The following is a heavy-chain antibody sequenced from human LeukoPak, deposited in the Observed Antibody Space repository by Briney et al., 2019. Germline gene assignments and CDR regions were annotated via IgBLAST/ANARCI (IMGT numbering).Heavy chain of an antibody. CDR1: GYTFRDYY. CDR2: INPYSGAT. V-gene: IGHV1-2*02. Sequence: ASVRVSCEASGYTFRDYYIHWVRQAPGQGLEWIGWINPYSGATNSAQKFQGRVTMTRDTPITTAYMELRRLRSDDTAVYYCARNSPYYSYMDVWGEGTTVTVSS. J-gene: IGHJ6*03. CDR3: ARNSPYYSYMDV. D-gene: IGHD2-21*01.